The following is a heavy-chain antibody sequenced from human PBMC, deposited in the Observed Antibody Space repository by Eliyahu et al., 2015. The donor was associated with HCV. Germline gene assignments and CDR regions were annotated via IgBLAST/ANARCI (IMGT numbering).Heavy chain of an antibody. CDR1: GFTFSSYX. Sequence: EVQLVESGGGLVKPGGSLRLSCAASGFTFSSYXMNWVRQAPGKGLEWVSYITASSSYIYYGDSVKGRFTISRDNAENSLYLQMNSLRAEDTAVYYCARVRYYFDTTGHYPTVFDYWGQGTLVTVSS. D-gene: IGHD3-22*01. CDR3: ARVRYYFDTTGHYPTVFDY. CDR2: ITASSSYI. J-gene: IGHJ4*02. V-gene: IGHV3-21*01.